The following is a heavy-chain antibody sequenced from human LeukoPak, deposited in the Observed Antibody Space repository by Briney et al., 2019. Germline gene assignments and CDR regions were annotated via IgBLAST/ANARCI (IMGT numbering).Heavy chain of an antibody. CDR2: INHSGST. Sequence: SETLSLTCAVYGGSFSGYYWSWIRQPPGKGLEWIGEINHSGSTNYNPSLKSRVTISVDTSKNQFSLKLSSVTAAATAVYYCARRAHDYVWGSYRGPFIDYWGQGTLVTVSS. V-gene: IGHV4-34*01. D-gene: IGHD3-16*02. CDR3: ARRAHDYVWGSYRGPFIDY. CDR1: GGSFSGYY. J-gene: IGHJ4*02.